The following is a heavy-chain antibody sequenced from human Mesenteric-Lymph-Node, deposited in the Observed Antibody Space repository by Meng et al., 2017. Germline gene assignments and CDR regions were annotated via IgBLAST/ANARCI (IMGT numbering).Heavy chain of an antibody. J-gene: IGHJ4*02. V-gene: IGHV1-46*01. CDR3: ARGPAADY. Sequence: ASVKVSCKASGYTFTGYYMHWVRQAPGQGLGWMGIINPSGGRTSYAQKFQGRVAMTRDTSTNTVYMELSSLRSEDTAVYYCARGPAADYWGQGTLVTVSS. CDR1: GYTFTGYY. CDR2: INPSGGRT. D-gene: IGHD2-2*01.